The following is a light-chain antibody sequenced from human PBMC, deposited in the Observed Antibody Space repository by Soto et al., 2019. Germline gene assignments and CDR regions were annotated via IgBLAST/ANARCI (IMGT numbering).Light chain of an antibody. CDR3: QQLNSYPH. CDR1: QGISSS. CDR2: AAS. J-gene: IGKJ3*01. V-gene: IGKV1-9*01. Sequence: DIQLTQSPSFLSASVGDRVTITCRASQGISSSLAWYQQKPGKAPKLLIYAASTLQSGVPSRFSGSGSGTEFTLTISGLQPEDFATYYCQQLNSYPHFGPGTKVDIK.